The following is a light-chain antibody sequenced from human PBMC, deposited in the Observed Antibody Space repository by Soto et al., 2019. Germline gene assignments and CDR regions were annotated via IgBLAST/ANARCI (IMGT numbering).Light chain of an antibody. J-gene: IGKJ1*01. V-gene: IGKV1-5*01. CDR1: QSVSSW. CDR2: EAS. CDR3: QQYNSYSRT. Sequence: DIQMTQSPSTLSASVGDRVTITCRASQSVSSWLAWYQQKTGKAPKLLIYEASSLESGVPSRFSGSGSGTECTLTISGLQPDDFATYYCQQYNSYSRTFGQGTKVDIK.